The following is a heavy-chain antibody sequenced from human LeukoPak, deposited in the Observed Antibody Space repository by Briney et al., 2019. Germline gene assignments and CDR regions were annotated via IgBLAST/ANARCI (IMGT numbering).Heavy chain of an antibody. CDR2: INWNSGYI. V-gene: IGHV3-9*01. J-gene: IGHJ4*02. D-gene: IGHD3-10*01. Sequence: PGSSLRLSCAVSVLRFHDYAMHWVRQAPGKGLEWVSGINWNSGYIGYADSVKGRFTISRDNAKNSLYLQMNSLRAEDTALYYCAKGSYGSGSYVDYWGQGTLITVSS. CDR1: VLRFHDYA. CDR3: AKGSYGSGSYVDY.